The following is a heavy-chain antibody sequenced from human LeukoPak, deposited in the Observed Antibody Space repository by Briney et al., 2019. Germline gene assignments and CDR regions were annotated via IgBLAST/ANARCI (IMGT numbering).Heavy chain of an antibody. J-gene: IGHJ4*02. V-gene: IGHV4-34*01. D-gene: IGHD6-13*01. Sequence: NPSETLSLTCAVHGDSFRGYYWSWIRQTTGKGLEWIGEINHSGSTNYNPSLKGRVTISVDTSKNQFSLKLSSVTAADTAVYYCASTSSSGKRHLDYWGQGTLVTVSS. CDR1: GDSFRGYY. CDR3: ASTSSSGKRHLDY. CDR2: INHSGST.